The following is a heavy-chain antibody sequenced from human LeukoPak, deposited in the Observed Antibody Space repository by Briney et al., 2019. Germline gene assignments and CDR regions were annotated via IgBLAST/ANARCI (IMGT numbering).Heavy chain of an antibody. CDR1: GYTFTGYY. Sequence: ASVKVSCKASGYTFTGYYMHWVRQAPGRGLEWMGWINPNSGGTNYAQKFQGRVTMTRDTSISTAYMELSRLRSDDTAVYYCARDYSGSYWVDYWGQGTLVTVSS. CDR2: INPNSGGT. CDR3: ARDYSGSYWVDY. V-gene: IGHV1-2*02. J-gene: IGHJ4*02. D-gene: IGHD1-26*01.